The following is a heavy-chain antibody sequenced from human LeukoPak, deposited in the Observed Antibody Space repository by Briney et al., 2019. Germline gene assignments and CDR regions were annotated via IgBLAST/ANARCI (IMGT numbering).Heavy chain of an antibody. D-gene: IGHD4-23*01. CDR3: ARDDYGGNSGGY. J-gene: IGHJ4*02. CDR1: GYTFTGYY. CDR2: INPNSGGT. Sequence: ASVKVSCKASGYTFTGYYMHWVRQAPGQGLEWMGWINPNSGGTNYAQRFQGRVTMTRDTSISTAYMELSRLRSDDTAVYYCARDDYGGNSGGYWGQGTLVTVSS. V-gene: IGHV1-2*02.